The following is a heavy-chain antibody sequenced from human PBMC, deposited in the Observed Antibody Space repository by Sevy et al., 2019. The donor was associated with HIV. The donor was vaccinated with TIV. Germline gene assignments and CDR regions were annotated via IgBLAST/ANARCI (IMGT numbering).Heavy chain of an antibody. V-gene: IGHV3-30*04. J-gene: IGHJ6*02. Sequence: GGSLRLSCEASGFTISRYGLHWVRQAPGKGLEWMSGISNDGSKTDYADAVRGRFIISRDNSKNILHLQMSNLSPEDTAVYHCARCSDNYCFYYGMDVWGQGTTVTVSS. D-gene: IGHD2-15*01. CDR1: GFTISRYG. CDR2: ISNDGSKT. CDR3: ARCSDNYCFYYGMDV.